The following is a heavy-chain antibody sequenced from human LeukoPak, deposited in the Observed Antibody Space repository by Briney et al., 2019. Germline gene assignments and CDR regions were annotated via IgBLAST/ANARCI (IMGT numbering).Heavy chain of an antibody. Sequence: GRSLRLSCAASGFTFSDYYMSWIRQAPGKGLEWVSYISSSSSTIYYADSVKGRFTISRDNAKNSLFLQMNSLRAEDTAVYYCARDGYCSGGSCYSATDYWGQGTLVTVSS. V-gene: IGHV3-11*04. CDR3: ARDGYCSGGSCYSATDY. J-gene: IGHJ4*02. CDR1: GFTFSDYY. D-gene: IGHD2-15*01. CDR2: ISSSSSTI.